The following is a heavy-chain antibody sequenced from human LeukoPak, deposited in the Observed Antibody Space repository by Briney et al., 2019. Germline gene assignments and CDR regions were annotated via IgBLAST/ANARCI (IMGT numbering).Heavy chain of an antibody. J-gene: IGHJ6*03. Sequence: SETLSLTCTVFGGSISSTRYYWGWIRQPPGKGLEWIGSIYYSGNTYYNPSLKSRVTMSVDRSKNQFSLKLSSVTAADTAVYYCARGRNNYMDVWGKGTTVTVSS. V-gene: IGHV4-39*01. CDR2: IYYSGNT. CDR3: ARGRNNYMDV. CDR1: GGSISSTRYY. D-gene: IGHD1-14*01.